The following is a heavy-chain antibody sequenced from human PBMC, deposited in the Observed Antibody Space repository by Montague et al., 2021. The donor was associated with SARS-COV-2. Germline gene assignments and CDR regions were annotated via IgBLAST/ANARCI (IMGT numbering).Heavy chain of an antibody. V-gene: IGHV4-39*07. D-gene: IGHD6-19*01. CDR2: INHSGST. J-gene: IGHJ4*02. CDR3: ARTGYSSGWHSFDY. CDR1: GASISSANDY. Sequence: SETLSLTCSVSGASISSANDYWTCIRQPPGKGLVWIGEINHSGSTNYNPSLKSRVIISVDKSKNQFSLKLSSVTAADTAVYYCARTGYSSGWHSFDYWGQGTLVTVSS.